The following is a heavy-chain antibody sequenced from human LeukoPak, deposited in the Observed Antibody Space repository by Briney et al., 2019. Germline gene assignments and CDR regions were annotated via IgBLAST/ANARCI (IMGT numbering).Heavy chain of an antibody. J-gene: IGHJ3*02. V-gene: IGHV4-38-2*02. Sequence: PSETLSLTCTVSGYSISSGYYWGWIRQPPGKGLGWIGSIYQSGSTYYNPSLKSRVTISVDTSKNQFSLKLSSVTAADTAVYYCARVREPHAFDIWGQGTMVTVSS. D-gene: IGHD1-26*01. CDR2: IYQSGST. CDR1: GYSISSGYY. CDR3: ARVREPHAFDI.